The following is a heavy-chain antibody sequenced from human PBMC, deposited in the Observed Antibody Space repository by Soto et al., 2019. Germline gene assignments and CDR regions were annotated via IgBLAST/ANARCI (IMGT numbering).Heavy chain of an antibody. CDR2: IDWDDDK. V-gene: IGHV2-70*01. CDR1: VFSLSTSGMC. Sequence: GSGPTLVNPTQTLTLTCTFSVFSLSTSGMCVSWIRQPPGKALEWLALIDWDDDKYYSTSLKTRLTISKDTSKNQVVLAMTNMDPVDTATYYCARMPGDFGVSTGWFDPWCQGTLVTVSS. J-gene: IGHJ5*02. CDR3: ARMPGDFGVSTGWFDP. D-gene: IGHD3-3*01.